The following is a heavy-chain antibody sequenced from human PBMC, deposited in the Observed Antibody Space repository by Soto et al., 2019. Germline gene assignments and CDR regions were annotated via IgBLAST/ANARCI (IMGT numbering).Heavy chain of an antibody. CDR3: AKSSRQLTHEVPYYYCYGMDA. Sequence: EVQLLESGGGLVLPGASRRLSCAASGFSYNNYAMNWVRQAPGKGLEWVSSLSGSGETTYYADSVAGRFTISRDNSRNTRILLINSMSAVDTAIYYCAKSSRQLTHEVPYYYCYGMDAWGQGTTVIVSS. J-gene: IGHJ6*02. V-gene: IGHV3-23*01. D-gene: IGHD2-2*01. CDR2: LSGSGETT. CDR1: GFSYNNYA.